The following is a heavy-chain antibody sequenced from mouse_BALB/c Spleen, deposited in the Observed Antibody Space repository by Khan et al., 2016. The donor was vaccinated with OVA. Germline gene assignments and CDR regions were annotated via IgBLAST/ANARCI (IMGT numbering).Heavy chain of an antibody. D-gene: IGHD4-1*01. CDR3: ASHLTGSFAY. CDR1: GFTFSSYS. J-gene: IGHJ3*01. Sequence: EVQLLETGGDLVKPGGSLKLSCAASGFTFSSYSMSWVRQTPDKRLEWVASISSGGDYTYYPDIVKGRFTISRDNAKNTLYLEMSSLKSEDTAMYYCASHLTGSFAYWGQGTLVTVSA. V-gene: IGHV5-6*01. CDR2: ISSGGDYT.